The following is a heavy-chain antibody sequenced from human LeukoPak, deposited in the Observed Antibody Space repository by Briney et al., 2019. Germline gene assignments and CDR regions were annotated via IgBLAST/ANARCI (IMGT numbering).Heavy chain of an antibody. CDR3: ARDGYGGVDY. V-gene: IGHV4-38-2*02. Sequence: IPSETLSLTCTVSDFSISGGYYWGWIRQPPGKGLEWIGSIYYSGSTYYNPSLKSRVTISVDTSKNQFSLKLSSVTAADTAVYYCARDGYGGVDYWGQGTLVTVSS. D-gene: IGHD3-10*01. CDR1: DFSISGGYY. CDR2: IYYSGST. J-gene: IGHJ4*02.